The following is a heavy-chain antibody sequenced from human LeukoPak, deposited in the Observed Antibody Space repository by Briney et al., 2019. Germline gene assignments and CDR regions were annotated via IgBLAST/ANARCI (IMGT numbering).Heavy chain of an antibody. V-gene: IGHV3-7*03. D-gene: IGHD3-22*01. CDR1: GFTFSSYW. Sequence: GGSLRLSCAASGFTFSSYWMSWVRQAPGKGLEWVANIKQDGSEKYYVDSVKGRFTISRDNAKNSLYLQMNSLRAEDTALYYCAKVPVGYYDSSGYYYDFWGQGTLVTVSS. CDR3: AKVPVGYYDSSGYYYDF. CDR2: IKQDGSEK. J-gene: IGHJ4*02.